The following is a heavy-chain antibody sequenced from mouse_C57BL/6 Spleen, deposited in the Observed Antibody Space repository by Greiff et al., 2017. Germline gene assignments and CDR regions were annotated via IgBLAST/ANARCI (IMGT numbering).Heavy chain of an antibody. D-gene: IGHD1-1*01. CDR3: ASSLYYYGSSSWFAY. Sequence: QVQLKESGPELVKPGASVKISCKASGYAFSSSWMNWVKQRPGKGLEWIGRIYPGDGDTNYNGKFKGKATLTADKSSSTAYMQLSSLTSEDSAVYFCASSLYYYGSSSWFAYWGQGTLVTVSA. J-gene: IGHJ3*01. CDR1: GYAFSSSW. CDR2: IYPGDGDT. V-gene: IGHV1-82*01.